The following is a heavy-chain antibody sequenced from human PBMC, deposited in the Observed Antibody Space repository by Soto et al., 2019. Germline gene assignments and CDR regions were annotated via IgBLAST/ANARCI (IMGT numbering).Heavy chain of an antibody. J-gene: IGHJ4*02. D-gene: IGHD3-16*02. CDR3: VRHRFRRAFDY. CDR2: ITRDSSTI. V-gene: IGHV3-48*02. Sequence: PGGSLRLSCAPSGFSFNTYDMNWVRQAPGKGLEWISFITRDSSTIYYADSVRDRFTISRDNAANSLYLQMNSLRDEDTVVYYCVRHRFRRAFDYRGQRTLVTVSS. CDR1: GFSFNTYD.